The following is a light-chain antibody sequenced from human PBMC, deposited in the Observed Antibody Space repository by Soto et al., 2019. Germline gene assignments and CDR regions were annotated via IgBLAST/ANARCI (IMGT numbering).Light chain of an antibody. Sequence: EIVLTQSPVTLSLSPGERATLSCRASQSVSSSYLAWYQQIPGQAPRLLIYGASSRATGMPDRFSGSGSGTDFTLTISRLEPEDFAVYYCQQYGSSPLTFGGGTKVDIK. V-gene: IGKV3-20*01. CDR1: QSVSSSY. J-gene: IGKJ4*01. CDR3: QQYGSSPLT. CDR2: GAS.